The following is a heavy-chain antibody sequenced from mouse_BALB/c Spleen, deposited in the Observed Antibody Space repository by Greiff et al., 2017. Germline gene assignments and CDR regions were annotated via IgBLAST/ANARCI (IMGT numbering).Heavy chain of an antibody. V-gene: IGHV14-1*02. Sequence: EVQLQQSGAELVRPGALVKLSCKASGFTFKDYYMHWVKQRPEQGLEWIGWIDPENGNTIYDPKFQGKASITADTSSNTAYLQLSSLTSEDTAVYYCARYITTGTYWGQGTLVTVSA. CDR3: ARYITTGTY. CDR2: IDPENGNT. J-gene: IGHJ3*01. CDR1: GFTFKDYY. D-gene: IGHD1-2*01.